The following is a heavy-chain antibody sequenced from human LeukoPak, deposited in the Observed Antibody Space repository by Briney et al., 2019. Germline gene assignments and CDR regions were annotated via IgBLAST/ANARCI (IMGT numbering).Heavy chain of an antibody. CDR1: GDSISASNYY. CDR3: ARDSFVDTAMVTAAHRLFDY. Sequence: SETLSLTCTVSGDSISASNYYWAWIRQPPGKGLEWIGSIYYSGSTYYNPSLQNRVTISVDTSKNQFSLRLFSVTAADTAVYYCARDSFVDTAMVTAAHRLFDYWGQGSLVTVSS. V-gene: IGHV4-39*07. D-gene: IGHD5-18*01. CDR2: IYYSGST. J-gene: IGHJ4*02.